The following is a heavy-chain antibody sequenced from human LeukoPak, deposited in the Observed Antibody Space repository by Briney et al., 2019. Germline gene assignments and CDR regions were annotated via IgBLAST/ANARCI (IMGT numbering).Heavy chain of an antibody. J-gene: IGHJ4*02. V-gene: IGHV3-53*05. CDR3: ASGYSYDLDY. D-gene: IGHD5-18*01. CDR2: IYSGGST. CDR1: GITVSSNY. Sequence: GGSLRLSCAASGITVSSNYMSWVRQAPGKGLEWVSVIYSGGSTYYADSVKGRFTISRDNSKNTLYLQMSSLRADDTAVYYCASGYSYDLDYWGQGTLVTVSS.